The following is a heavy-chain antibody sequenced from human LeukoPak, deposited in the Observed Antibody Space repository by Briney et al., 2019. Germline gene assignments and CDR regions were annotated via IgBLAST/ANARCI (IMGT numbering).Heavy chain of an antibody. V-gene: IGHV4-59*01. J-gene: IGHJ5*02. CDR3: AREEIRSWFDP. CDR2: IYYSGST. D-gene: IGHD5-24*01. Sequence: PSEPLSLTCSVSGGSISSYYWSWIRQPPGKGLEWIGYIYYSGSTNYNPSLKSRVTISVDTSKSQFSLKLSSVTAADTAVYYCAREEIRSWFDPWGQGTLVTVSS. CDR1: GGSISSYY.